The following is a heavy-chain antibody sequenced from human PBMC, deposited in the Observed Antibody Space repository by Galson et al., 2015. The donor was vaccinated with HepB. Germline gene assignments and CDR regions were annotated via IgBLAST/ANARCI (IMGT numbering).Heavy chain of an antibody. CDR3: ARAPDGPDY. D-gene: IGHD5-24*01. CDR2: ISGSGGST. Sequence: SLRLSCAASGFTFSSYAMSWVRQAPGKGLEWVSAISGSGGSTYYADSVKGRFTISRDNAKNSLYLQMNSLRVDDTAVYYCARAPDGPDYWGQGTQVTVSS. J-gene: IGHJ4*02. V-gene: IGHV3-23*01. CDR1: GFTFSSYA.